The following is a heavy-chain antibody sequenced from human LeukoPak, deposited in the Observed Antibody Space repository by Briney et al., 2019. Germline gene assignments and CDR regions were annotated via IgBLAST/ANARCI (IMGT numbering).Heavy chain of an antibody. J-gene: IGHJ4*02. D-gene: IGHD2-2*01. CDR3: ARLTTYCSSTSCYDPEKYFDY. CDR1: GYTFTGYY. V-gene: IGHV1-2*02. Sequence: ASVKVSCKASGYTFTGYYMHWVRQAPGQGIEWMGWINPNSGGTNYAQKFQGRVTMTRDTSISTAYMELSRLRSDDTAVYYCARLTTYCSSTSCYDPEKYFDYWGQGTLVTVSS. CDR2: INPNSGGT.